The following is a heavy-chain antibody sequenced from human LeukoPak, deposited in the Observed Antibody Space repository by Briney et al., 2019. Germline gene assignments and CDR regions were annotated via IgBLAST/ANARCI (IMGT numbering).Heavy chain of an antibody. J-gene: IGHJ4*02. D-gene: IGHD1-7*01. CDR3: AKDYPGSTLFNY. V-gene: IGHV3-30-3*01. CDR1: GFTFSSYA. Sequence: GGSLRLSCAASGFTFSSYAMHWVRQAPGKGLEWVAVISYDGSNKYYADSVKGRFTISRDNSKNTLYLQMNSLRAEDTAVYYCAKDYPGSTLFNYWGQGTLVTVSS. CDR2: ISYDGSNK.